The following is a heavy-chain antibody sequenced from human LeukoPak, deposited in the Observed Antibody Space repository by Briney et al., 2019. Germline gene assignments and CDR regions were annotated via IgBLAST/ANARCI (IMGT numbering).Heavy chain of an antibody. CDR1: GGSISSSSYY. J-gene: IGHJ4*02. Sequence: SETLSLTCTVSGGSISSSSYYWGWIRQPPGKGLEWIGSIYYSGSTYYNPSLKSRVTISVDTSKNQFSLKLSSVTAADTAVYYCARGYGSRDYYFDYWGQGTLVTVSS. CDR2: IYYSGST. D-gene: IGHD2-2*01. CDR3: ARGYGSRDYYFDY. V-gene: IGHV4-39*01.